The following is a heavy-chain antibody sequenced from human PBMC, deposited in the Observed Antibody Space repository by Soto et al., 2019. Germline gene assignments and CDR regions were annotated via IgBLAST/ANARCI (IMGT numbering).Heavy chain of an antibody. CDR3: AKGTSGGYSHGQLFSD. D-gene: IGHD5-18*01. Sequence: LRLSCAASGFTFSSYGMHWVRQAPGKGLEWVAVISYDGSNKYYADSVKGRFTISRDNSKNTLYLQMNSLRAEDTAVYYCAKGTSGGYSHGQLFSDRGQESLVTFPA. V-gene: IGHV3-30*18. CDR1: GFTFSSYG. J-gene: IGHJ4*02. CDR2: ISYDGSNK.